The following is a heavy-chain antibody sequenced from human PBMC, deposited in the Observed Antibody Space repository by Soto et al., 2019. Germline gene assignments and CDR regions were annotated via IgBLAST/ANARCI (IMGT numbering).Heavy chain of an antibody. CDR2: IYYSGRT. V-gene: IGHV4-31*03. Sequence: SETLSLTCNVSGGSISSGGYFWGWIRQHPGKGLEWIGHIYYSGRTYSNPSLKSRLLIAVDTSKNQISLMLTSVTAADTAVYYCARFAKEENPKVGSWYYFDFWGQEILVT. D-gene: IGHD6-13*01. CDR1: GGSISSGGYF. CDR3: ARFAKEENPKVGSWYYFDF. J-gene: IGHJ4*02.